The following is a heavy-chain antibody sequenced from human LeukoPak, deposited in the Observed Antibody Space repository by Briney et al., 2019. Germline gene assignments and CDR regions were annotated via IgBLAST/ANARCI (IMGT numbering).Heavy chain of an antibody. J-gene: IGHJ4*02. Sequence: GGSLRLSCAASGFTFSSYAMHWVRQAPGKGLEWLAVISYDGSNKYYADSVKGRFTISRDNSKNTPYLQMTSLRAEDTAVYYCARVISSSPGDYWGQGTLVTVSS. CDR3: ARVISSSPGDY. D-gene: IGHD1-26*01. CDR1: GFTFSSYA. V-gene: IGHV3-30*04. CDR2: ISYDGSNK.